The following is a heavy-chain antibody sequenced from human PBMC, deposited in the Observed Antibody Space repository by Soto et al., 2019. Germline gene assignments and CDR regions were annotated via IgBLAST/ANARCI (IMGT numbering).Heavy chain of an antibody. CDR3: AKDISNGLDY. V-gene: IGHV3-9*01. CDR1: GFTFDDYA. D-gene: IGHD1-1*01. Sequence: PGGSLILSCAASGFTFDDYAMHWVRLVPGKGLEWVSGLSWNSGSIGYAESVKGRFTISRDNAKNALYLQMNSLRAENAALYYCAKDISNGLDYWGQGTLVTVSS. J-gene: IGHJ4*02. CDR2: LSWNSGSI.